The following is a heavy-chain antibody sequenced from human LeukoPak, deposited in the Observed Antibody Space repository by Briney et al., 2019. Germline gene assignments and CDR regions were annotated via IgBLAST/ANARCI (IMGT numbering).Heavy chain of an antibody. CDR3: ARVYYDSSGYPSAFDI. CDR2: IYYSGST. Sequence: SETLSLTCTVSGGSISSSSYYWGWIRQPPGKGLEWIGSIYYSGSTNYNPSLKSRVTISVDTSKNQFSLKLSSVTAADTAVYYCARVYYDSSGYPSAFDIWGQGTMVTVSS. D-gene: IGHD3-22*01. V-gene: IGHV4-39*07. J-gene: IGHJ3*02. CDR1: GGSISSSSYY.